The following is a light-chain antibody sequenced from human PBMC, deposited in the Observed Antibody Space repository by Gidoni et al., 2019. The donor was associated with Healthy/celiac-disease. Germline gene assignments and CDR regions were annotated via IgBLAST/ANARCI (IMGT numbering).Light chain of an antibody. V-gene: IGLV3-1*01. CDR2: QDS. CDR3: QAWDSSTVV. J-gene: IGLJ2*01. CDR1: KLGDKY. Sequence: SYERTQPPSVSVPPGQTASITCSGDKLGDKYACWYQKKPGQSPVLVIYQDSKRPSGIPERFSGSNSGNTATLTISGTQAMDEADYYCQAWDSSTVVFGGGTKLTVL.